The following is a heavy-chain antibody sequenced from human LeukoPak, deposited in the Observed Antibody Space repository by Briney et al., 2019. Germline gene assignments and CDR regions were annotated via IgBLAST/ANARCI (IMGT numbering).Heavy chain of an antibody. J-gene: IGHJ6*03. D-gene: IGHD2-15*01. V-gene: IGHV3-30-3*01. CDR2: ISYDGSNK. CDR1: GFTFSSYA. Sequence: PGGSLRLSCAASGFTFSSYAMHWVRQAPGKGLEWVAVISYDGSNKYYADSVKGRFTISRDNSKNTLYLQMSSLRAEDTAVYYCARETPKYCSGGSCYPSRSMDVWGKGTTVTVSS. CDR3: ARETPKYCSGGSCYPSRSMDV.